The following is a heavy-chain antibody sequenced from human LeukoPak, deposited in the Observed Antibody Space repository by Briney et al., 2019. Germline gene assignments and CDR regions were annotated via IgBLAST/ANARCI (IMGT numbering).Heavy chain of an antibody. CDR3: TTENCYDSSGLLFVSHLRFDY. J-gene: IGHJ4*02. Sequence: GGSLRLSCAASGFTFSNAWMSWVRQAPGKGLEWVGRIKSKTDGGTTDYAAPVKGRFTISRDDSKNTLYLQMNSLKTEDTAVYYCTTENCYDSSGLLFVSHLRFDYWGQGTLVTVSS. CDR2: IKSKTDGGTT. CDR1: GFTFSNAW. D-gene: IGHD3-22*01. V-gene: IGHV3-15*01.